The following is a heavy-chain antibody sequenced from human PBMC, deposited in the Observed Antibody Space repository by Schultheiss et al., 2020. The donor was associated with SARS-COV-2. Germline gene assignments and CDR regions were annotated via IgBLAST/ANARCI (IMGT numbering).Heavy chain of an antibody. V-gene: IGHV1-2*02. J-gene: IGHJ4*02. CDR3: ARASWGY. CDR2: INPSSGGT. D-gene: IGHD7-27*01. Sequence: ASVKVSCKASGYTFTSYAMHWVRQAPGQRLEWMGWINPSSGGTNYAQKFQGRVTMTRDTSISTAYMELSRLRSDVTAVYYCARASWGYWGQGTLVTVSS. CDR1: GYTFTSYA.